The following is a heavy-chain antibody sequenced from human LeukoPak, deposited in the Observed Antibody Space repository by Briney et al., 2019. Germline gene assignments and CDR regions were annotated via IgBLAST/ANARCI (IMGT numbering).Heavy chain of an antibody. Sequence: GASVKVSCKASGYTFTSYYMHWVRQAPGQGLEWMGIINPSGGSTSYAQKFQGRVTMTRDTSTSTVYMELSSLRSEDTAVYYCARGVTDTAMVIWFDPWGQGTLVTVSS. V-gene: IGHV1-46*01. CDR3: ARGVTDTAMVIWFDP. J-gene: IGHJ5*02. CDR1: GYTFTSYY. CDR2: INPSGGST. D-gene: IGHD5-18*01.